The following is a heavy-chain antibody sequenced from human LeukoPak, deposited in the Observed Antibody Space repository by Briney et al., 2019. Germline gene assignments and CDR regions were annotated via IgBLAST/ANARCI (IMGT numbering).Heavy chain of an antibody. CDR2: ISPSGGST. Sequence: ASVKVSCKASGYTFTSYYMHWVRQAPGQGLEWMGIISPSGGSTSYAQKFQGRVTMTRDTSTSTVYMELSSLRSEDTAVYYCARGPPFYYYDSSGGFVYWGQGTLVTVSS. CDR1: GYTFTSYY. CDR3: ARGPPFYYYDSSGGFVY. D-gene: IGHD3-22*01. J-gene: IGHJ4*02. V-gene: IGHV1-46*01.